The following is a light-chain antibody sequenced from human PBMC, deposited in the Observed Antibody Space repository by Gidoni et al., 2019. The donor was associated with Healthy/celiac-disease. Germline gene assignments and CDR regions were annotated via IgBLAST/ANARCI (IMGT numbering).Light chain of an antibody. Sequence: QSVLTQPPSVSGAPGQRVTISCTGSSSNIGAGYDVHWYQQLPGTAPKHLIYGNSNRPSGVPDRCSGAKYGTSASLAITGLQAEDEADYYCQSYDSSLSGVVFGGGTKLTVL. CDR1: SSNIGAGYD. CDR3: QSYDSSLSGVV. J-gene: IGLJ2*01. CDR2: GNS. V-gene: IGLV1-40*01.